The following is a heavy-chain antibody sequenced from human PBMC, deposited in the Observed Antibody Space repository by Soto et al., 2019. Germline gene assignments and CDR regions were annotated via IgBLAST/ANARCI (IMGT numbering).Heavy chain of an antibody. CDR3: TRIIGPSCYSSFDY. Sequence: EVQLVESGGGLVQPGRSLRLSCAASGFTFDDYAIHWVRQAPGKGLEWVSGISWNRGTIGYADSVKGRFTISRDNAKNSLYLQMNSLRAEDTALYYWTRIIGPSCYSSFDYFGQGTLVTVSS. CDR2: ISWNRGTI. D-gene: IGHD2-15*01. V-gene: IGHV3-9*01. J-gene: IGHJ4*02. CDR1: GFTFDDYA.